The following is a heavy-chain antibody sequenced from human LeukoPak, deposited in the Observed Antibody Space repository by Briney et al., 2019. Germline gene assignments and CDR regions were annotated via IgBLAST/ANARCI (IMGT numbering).Heavy chain of an antibody. J-gene: IGHJ6*02. CDR3: ARTFSGSYYYYGMDV. CDR2: IYYSGTT. D-gene: IGHD1-26*01. Sequence: RTSETLSLTCTVAGGSISSYYWSWIRQPPGKGLEWIGYIYYSGTTNYNSSLKSRVTISVDTSKNQFSLKLSSVTAADTAVYYCARTFSGSYYYYGMDVWGQGTTVTVSS. CDR1: GGSISSYY. V-gene: IGHV4-59*01.